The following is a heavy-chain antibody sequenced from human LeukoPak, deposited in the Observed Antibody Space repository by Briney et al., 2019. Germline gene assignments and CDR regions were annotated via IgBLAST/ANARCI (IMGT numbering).Heavy chain of an antibody. CDR2: ISWNSGSI. CDR3: AKDIGTAAAEGAFDY. V-gene: IGHV3-9*01. D-gene: IGHD6-13*01. J-gene: IGHJ4*02. CDR1: GFTFDDYA. Sequence: GGSLRLSCAASGFTFDDYAMHCVRQAPGKGPEWVSGISWNSGSIGYADSVKGRFTISRDNAKNSLYLQMNSLRAEDTALYYCAKDIGTAAAEGAFDYWGQGTLVTVSS.